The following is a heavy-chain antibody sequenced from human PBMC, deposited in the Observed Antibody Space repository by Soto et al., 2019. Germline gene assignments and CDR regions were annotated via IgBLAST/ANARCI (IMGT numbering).Heavy chain of an antibody. Sequence: QVQLQESGPGLVTPSQSLSLTCTVSGGSIRSGGYYWRWIRQHPGRGLEWIGHISSRGNTDYNPSLERRVAISLDTPRNQFSLKLRSVSAADTAVYYCAASPNADFFDYWGQGALVTVSA. J-gene: IGHJ4*02. CDR2: ISSRGNT. V-gene: IGHV4-31*03. CDR3: AASPNADFFDY. CDR1: GGSIRSGGYY.